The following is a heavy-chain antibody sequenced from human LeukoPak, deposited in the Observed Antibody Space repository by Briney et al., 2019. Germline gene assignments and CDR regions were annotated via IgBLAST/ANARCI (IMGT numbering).Heavy chain of an antibody. Sequence: PSETLSLTCAVSGYSISSGYYWSWIRQPAGKGLEWIGRIYTSGSTNYNPSLKSRVTMSVDTSKNQFSLKLSSVTAADTAVYYCARDRGRGYYGSGSHLFDYWGQGTLVTVSS. CDR1: GYSISSGYY. CDR3: ARDRGRGYYGSGSHLFDY. CDR2: IYTSGST. V-gene: IGHV4-4*07. J-gene: IGHJ4*02. D-gene: IGHD3-10*01.